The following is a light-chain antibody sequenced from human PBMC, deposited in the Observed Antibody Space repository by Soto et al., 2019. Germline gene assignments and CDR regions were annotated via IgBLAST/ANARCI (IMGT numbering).Light chain of an antibody. CDR2: EVT. CDR3: SSYTTSNTYV. J-gene: IGLJ1*01. Sequence: QSALTQPASVSGSPGQSITFSCTGTSGDIGAYNFVSWYQQYPGKAPKLLIYEVTNRPSGISDRFSGSKSGNTASLTISGLQADDEADFYCSSYTTSNTYVFGTGTKVTV. V-gene: IGLV2-14*01. CDR1: SGDIGAYNF.